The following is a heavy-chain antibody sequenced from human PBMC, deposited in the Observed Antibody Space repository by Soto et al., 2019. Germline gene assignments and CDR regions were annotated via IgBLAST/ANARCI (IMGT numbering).Heavy chain of an antibody. Sequence: GGSLRLSCAASGFTFDDYAMHWVRQAPGKGLEWVSAISGSGGYTYYAESVKGRFTISRDNSKNTLYLQMNSLRTEDTAVYYCAKEISGYGIYYYYGMDVWGQGTPVTVS. CDR1: GFTFDDYA. J-gene: IGHJ6*02. CDR2: ISGSGGYT. CDR3: AKEISGYGIYYYYGMDV. D-gene: IGHD5-12*01. V-gene: IGHV3-23*01.